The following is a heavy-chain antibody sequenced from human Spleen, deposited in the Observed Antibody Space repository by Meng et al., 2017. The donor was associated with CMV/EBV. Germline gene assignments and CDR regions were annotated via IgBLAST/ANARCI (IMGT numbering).Heavy chain of an antibody. CDR2: IQNDGTT. Sequence: GESLKISCAASGFTFRTSAMHWVRQAPGKGLEWVSIIQNDGTTYYTDSVKGRFTISRDNSKNTLYLQMNSLRTEDTAVYYCASHDFWSGNRDYWGQGALVTVSS. J-gene: IGHJ4*02. D-gene: IGHD3-3*01. V-gene: IGHV3-66*02. CDR1: GFTFRTSA. CDR3: ASHDFWSGNRDY.